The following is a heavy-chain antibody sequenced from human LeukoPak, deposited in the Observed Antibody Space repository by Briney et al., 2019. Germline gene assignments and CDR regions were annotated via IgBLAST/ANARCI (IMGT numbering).Heavy chain of an antibody. CDR2: IYSGGST. CDR3: AKDGQWLVIDYYYYMDV. CDR1: GFTVSSNY. J-gene: IGHJ6*03. D-gene: IGHD6-19*01. V-gene: IGHV3-53*05. Sequence: PGGSLRPSCAASGFTVSSNYMSWVRQAPGKGLEWVSIIYSGGSTFYADSVKGRFTISRDNSKNTLYLQMNSLRAEDTAVYYCAKDGQWLVIDYYYYMDVWGKGTTVTVSS.